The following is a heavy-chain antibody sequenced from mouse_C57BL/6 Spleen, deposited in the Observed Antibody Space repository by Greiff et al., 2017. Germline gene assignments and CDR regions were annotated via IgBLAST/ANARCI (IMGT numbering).Heavy chain of an antibody. D-gene: IGHD2-2*01. V-gene: IGHV3-6*01. J-gene: IGHJ2*01. CDR1: GYSITSGYY. CDR2: ISYDGSN. CDR3: ARSDYGYPYYFDY. Sequence: ESGPGLVKPSQSLSLTCSVTGYSITSGYYWNWIRQFPGNKLEWMGYISYDGSNNYNPSLKNRISITRDTSKNQFFLKLNSVTTEDTATYYCARSDYGYPYYFDYWGQGTTLTVSS.